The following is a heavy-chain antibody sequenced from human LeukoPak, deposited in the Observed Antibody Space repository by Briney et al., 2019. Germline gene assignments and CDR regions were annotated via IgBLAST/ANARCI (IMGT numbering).Heavy chain of an antibody. CDR2: ITGSDDST. Sequence: GGSLRLSSAASGFTFSAYAMNWVRQAPGKGLEWVSSITGSDDSTYYADSVKDRFTISRDDSKNTLFLQMNSLRAEDTAVYYCAKSRSMISTSCYNYWGQGTLVTVSS. CDR1: GFTFSAYA. CDR3: AKSRSMISTSCYNY. J-gene: IGHJ4*02. D-gene: IGHD2-2*02. V-gene: IGHV3-23*01.